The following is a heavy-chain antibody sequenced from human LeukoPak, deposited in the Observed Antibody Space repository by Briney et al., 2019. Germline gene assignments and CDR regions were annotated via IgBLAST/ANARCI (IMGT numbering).Heavy chain of an antibody. CDR2: IKQDGSEK. J-gene: IGHJ4*02. D-gene: IGHD3-22*01. CDR1: GFTFSSYR. CDR3: ARAPRIVGFYFDY. Sequence: GGSLRLSCAASGFTFSSYRMSWVRQAPGKGLEWVANIKQDGSEKYYVDSVKGRFTISRDNAKNSLYLQMNSLRAEDTAVYYCARAPRIVGFYFDYWGQGTLVTVSS. V-gene: IGHV3-7*03.